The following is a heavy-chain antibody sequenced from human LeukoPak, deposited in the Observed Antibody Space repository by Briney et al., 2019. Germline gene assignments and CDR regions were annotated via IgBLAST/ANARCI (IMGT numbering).Heavy chain of an antibody. D-gene: IGHD6-13*01. V-gene: IGHV3-23*01. J-gene: IGHJ4*02. CDR3: AKAAYSTQLEC. CDR1: GFTFSTYD. CDR2: ISGSGGST. Sequence: GGSLRLSCAASGFTFSTYDMSWVRQAPGKGLEWVSAISGSGGSTYYADSVKGRFTNSRDNSKKTVSLQLNSLRADDTAIYYCAKAAYSTQLECWGQGTLVTVSS.